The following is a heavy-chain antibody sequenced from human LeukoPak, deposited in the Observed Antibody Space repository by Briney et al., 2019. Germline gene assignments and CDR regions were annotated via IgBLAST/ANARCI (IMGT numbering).Heavy chain of an antibody. CDR1: GFTFSSYG. V-gene: IGHV3-30*02. Sequence: GWSLRLSCAASGFTFSSYGMHWVRQAPGKGLEWVAFIRYDGSNKYYADSVKGRFTISRDNSKNTLYLQMNSLRAEDTAVYYCAKDPQGFATNFDYWGQGTLVTVSS. D-gene: IGHD3-16*01. CDR2: IRYDGSNK. J-gene: IGHJ4*02. CDR3: AKDPQGFATNFDY.